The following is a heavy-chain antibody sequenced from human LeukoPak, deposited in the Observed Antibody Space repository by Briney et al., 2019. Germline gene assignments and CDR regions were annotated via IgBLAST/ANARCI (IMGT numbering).Heavy chain of an antibody. J-gene: IGHJ4*02. CDR2: IYHSGST. CDR1: GGSISSGGYS. D-gene: IGHD3-22*01. CDR3: ARGYDSSGYYFPAPFDY. V-gene: IGHV4-30-2*01. Sequence: SETLSLTCAVSGGSISSGGYSWSWIRQPPGKGLEWIGYIYHSGSTYYNPSLKSRVTISVDRSKNQFSLKLSSVTAADTAVYYCARGYDSSGYYFPAPFDYWGQGTPVTVSS.